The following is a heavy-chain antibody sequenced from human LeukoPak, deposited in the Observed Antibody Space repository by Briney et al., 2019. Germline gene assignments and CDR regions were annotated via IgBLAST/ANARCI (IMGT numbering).Heavy chain of an antibody. CDR3: ARVLRYYYDSSTGWFDP. Sequence: PGGSLRLSCAASGSTFSSYLMSWVRQAPGKGLEWVANIKQDGSEKYYVDSVKGRFTISRDNAKNSLYLQMNSLRAEDTAVYYCARVLRYYYDSSTGWFDPWGQGTLVTVSS. D-gene: IGHD3-22*01. J-gene: IGHJ5*02. V-gene: IGHV3-7*01. CDR1: GSTFSSYL. CDR2: IKQDGSEK.